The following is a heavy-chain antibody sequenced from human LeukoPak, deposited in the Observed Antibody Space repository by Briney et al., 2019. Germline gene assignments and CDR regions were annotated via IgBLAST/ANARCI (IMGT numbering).Heavy chain of an antibody. D-gene: IGHD1-1*01. CDR1: GYSFTSYW. CDR2: IYPGDSDT. CDR3: ARLRLGFLWNPNDY. J-gene: IGHJ4*02. V-gene: IGHV5-51*01. Sequence: PGGSLRLSCKGSGYSFTSYWIGWVRQMPGKGLEWMGIIYPGDSDTRYSPSFQGQVTISADKSISTAYLQWSSLKASDTAMYYCARLRLGFLWNPNDYWGQGTLVTVSS.